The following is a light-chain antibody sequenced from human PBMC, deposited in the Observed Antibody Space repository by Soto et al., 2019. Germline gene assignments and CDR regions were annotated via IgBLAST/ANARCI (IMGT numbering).Light chain of an antibody. CDR1: QSVSSN. V-gene: IGKV3-15*01. J-gene: IGKJ1*01. CDR3: QQYNNWPRT. CDR2: GAS. Sequence: EIVMTQSPAALSVSPGERATISCRASQSVSSNLAWYQQKPGQAPRLLIYGASTSATGIPARFSGIGSGTEFTFTISSLQSEDFAVYYCQQYNNWPRTFGQGTKV.